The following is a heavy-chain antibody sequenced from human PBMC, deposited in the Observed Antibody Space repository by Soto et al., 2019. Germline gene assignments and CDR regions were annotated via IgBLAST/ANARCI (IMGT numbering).Heavy chain of an antibody. Sequence: PVGSLRLSFAASGFILNNYAMTWVRQAPGKGLEWVSTVTASGGVTFYANSVKVRFTISRDNSRNTLHLQMSSLRVEDTALYYCEKALVPALTAKFGYWGQGTLVTVSS. CDR2: VTASGGVT. J-gene: IGHJ4*02. V-gene: IGHV3-23*01. CDR1: GFILNNYA. D-gene: IGHD5-18*01. CDR3: EKALVPALTAKFGY.